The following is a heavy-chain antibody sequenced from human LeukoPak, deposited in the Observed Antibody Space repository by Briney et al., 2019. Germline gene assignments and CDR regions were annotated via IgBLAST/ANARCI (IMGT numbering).Heavy chain of an antibody. CDR1: GGSVSSGSYY. CDR2: IYYSGST. CDR3: ARGNSNYYDSSGYHFDY. Sequence: SETLSLTCTVSGGSVSSGSYYWSWIRQPPGTGLEWIGYIYYSGSTNYNPSLKSRVTISVDTSKNQFSLKLSSVTAADTAVYYCARGNSNYYDSSGYHFDYWGQGTLVTVSS. D-gene: IGHD3-22*01. J-gene: IGHJ4*02. V-gene: IGHV4-61*01.